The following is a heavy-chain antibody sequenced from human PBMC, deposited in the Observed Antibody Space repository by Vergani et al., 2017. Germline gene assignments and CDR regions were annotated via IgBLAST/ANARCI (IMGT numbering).Heavy chain of an antibody. V-gene: IGHV3-23*01. Sequence: EVQLLESGGGLVQPGGSLRLSCAASGFTFSSYAMSWVRQAPGKGLEWVAAISGSGGSTYYADSVKGRFTISRDNSKNTLDLQMNSLRAEDTAVYYCAKGSKGSNWYTPNADGGQGSLVTVSS. CDR1: GFTFSSYA. J-gene: IGHJ4*02. CDR2: ISGSGGST. CDR3: AKGSKGSNWYTPNAD. D-gene: IGHD6-13*01.